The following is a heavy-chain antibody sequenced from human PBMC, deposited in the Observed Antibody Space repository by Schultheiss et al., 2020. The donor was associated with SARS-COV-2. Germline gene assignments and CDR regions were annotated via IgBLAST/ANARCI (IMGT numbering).Heavy chain of an antibody. CDR3: ARDYTVTSYYFFDY. V-gene: IGHV1-2*04. Sequence: ASVKVSCKASGYTFTSYGISWVRQAPGQGLEWMGWINPNSGGTNYAQKFQGWVTMTRDTSISTAYMELRSLRSDDTAVYYCARDYTVTSYYFFDYWGQGTLVTVSS. D-gene: IGHD4-17*01. CDR2: INPNSGGT. CDR1: GYTFTSYG. J-gene: IGHJ4*02.